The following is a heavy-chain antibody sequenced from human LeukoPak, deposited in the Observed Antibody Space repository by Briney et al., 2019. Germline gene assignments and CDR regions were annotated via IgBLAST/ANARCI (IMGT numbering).Heavy chain of an antibody. CDR1: GGSINSNY. V-gene: IGHV4-4*07. Sequence: SETLSLTCTVSGGSINSNYWTWIRQPAGKGVEWIGRISTSGITNYSPSLKSRVTISLNKSKNQFSLILASVTAADTALYYCAREASIAAAGWISDYWGQGTLVTVPS. J-gene: IGHJ4*02. D-gene: IGHD6-13*01. CDR2: ISTSGIT. CDR3: AREASIAAAGWISDY.